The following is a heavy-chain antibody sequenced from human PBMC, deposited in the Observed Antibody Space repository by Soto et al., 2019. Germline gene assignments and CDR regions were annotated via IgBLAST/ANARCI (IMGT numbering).Heavy chain of an antibody. CDR3: ASEALITIFGVVIRPNNWFDP. Sequence: SETLSLTCAVYGGSFSGYYWSWIRQPPGPVLEWIGEINPSGSTNYNPSLKSRVTISVDTSKNQFSLKLSSVTAADTAVYYCASEALITIFGVVIRPNNWFDPWGQGTLVTASS. J-gene: IGHJ5*02. CDR1: GGSFSGYY. V-gene: IGHV4-34*01. CDR2: INPSGST. D-gene: IGHD3-3*01.